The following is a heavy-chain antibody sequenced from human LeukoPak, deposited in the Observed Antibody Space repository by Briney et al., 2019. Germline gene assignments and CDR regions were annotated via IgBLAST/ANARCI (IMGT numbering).Heavy chain of an antibody. CDR2: IYPDDSDT. J-gene: IGHJ3*02. CDR1: GYSFSNYW. Sequence: GESLKISCKGSGYSFSNYWTGWVRQMPGKGLEWMGIIYPDDSDTRYSPSFQGQVTISADKSISTAYLQWSSLKASDTAMYYCARPYNYYDRIDIWGQGTMVTVSS. D-gene: IGHD3-22*01. CDR3: ARPYNYYDRIDI. V-gene: IGHV5-51*01.